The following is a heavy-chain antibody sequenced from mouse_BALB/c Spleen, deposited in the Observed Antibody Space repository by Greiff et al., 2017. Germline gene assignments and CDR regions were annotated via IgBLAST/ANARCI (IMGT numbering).Heavy chain of an antibody. D-gene: IGHD4-1*01. CDR1: GFTFSSYA. CDR2: ISSGGSYT. V-gene: IGHV5-9-3*01. J-gene: IGHJ4*01. Sequence: EVKLEESGGGLVKPGGSLKLSCAASGFTFSSYAMSWVRQTPEKRLEWVATISSGGSYTYYPDSVKGRFTISRDNAKNTLYLQMSSLRSEDTAMYYCARRWDEGAMDYWGQGTSVTVSS. CDR3: ARRWDEGAMDY.